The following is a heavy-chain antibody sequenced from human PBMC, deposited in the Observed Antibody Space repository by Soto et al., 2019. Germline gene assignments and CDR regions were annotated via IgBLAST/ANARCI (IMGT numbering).Heavy chain of an antibody. CDR2: ISGSGGTT. J-gene: IGHJ3*02. D-gene: IGHD6-19*01. CDR1: GFTFSSYA. CDR3: AKTANGWFSAFDI. Sequence: EVQLLESGGGLVQPGGSLRLSCAASGFTFSSYAMSWVRQAPGKGLEWVSAISGSGGTTYYADSVKGRFNFSRDNSKNTLYLQMNGLRAEDTAVYYCAKTANGWFSAFDIWGQGTMVTVSS. V-gene: IGHV3-23*01.